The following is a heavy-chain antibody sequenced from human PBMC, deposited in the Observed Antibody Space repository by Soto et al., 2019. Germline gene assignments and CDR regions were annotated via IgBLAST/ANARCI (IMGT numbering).Heavy chain of an antibody. V-gene: IGHV3-30-3*01. CDR2: ISSAGSST. CDR3: YGFWWDH. D-gene: IGHD3-3*01. CDR1: GFAFSNYD. J-gene: IGHJ5*02. Sequence: QVQLVESGGGVVQPGKSLRLSCAASGFAFSNYDMHWVRQAPGKGLEWVAVISSAGSSTYYADSVKGRFTLSRDNSKNPLYLHVSSLRADDTAVAYSYGFWWDHWRHGTLVTVSS.